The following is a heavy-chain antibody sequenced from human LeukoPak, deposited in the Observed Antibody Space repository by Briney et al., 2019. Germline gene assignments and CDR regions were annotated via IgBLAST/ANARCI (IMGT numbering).Heavy chain of an antibody. V-gene: IGHV4-34*01. Sequence: SETLSLTCAVYGGSFSGYYWSWIRQPPGKGLEWIGSIYYSGSTYYNPSLKSRVTISVDTSKNQFSLKLSSVTAADTAVYYCAREYYYDSSGYSNWGQGTLVTVPS. D-gene: IGHD3-22*01. J-gene: IGHJ4*02. CDR1: GGSFSGYY. CDR3: AREYYYDSSGYSN. CDR2: IYYSGST.